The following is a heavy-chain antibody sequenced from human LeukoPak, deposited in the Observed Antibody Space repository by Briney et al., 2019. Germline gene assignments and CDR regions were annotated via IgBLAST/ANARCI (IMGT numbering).Heavy chain of an antibody. CDR1: GGSISSGDHC. D-gene: IGHD5-18*01. V-gene: IGHV4-30-4*01. CDR3: ASEVRGYSYGYFDY. J-gene: IGHJ4*02. CDR2: IYYSGST. Sequence: SQTLSLTCTLSGGSISSGDHCCSWIRQPPGKGLGWIGYIYYSGSTYYNPSLKSRVTISVDTSKNQFSLKLCSVTAGLTAVYYCASEVRGYSYGYFDYWGQGTLVTVSS.